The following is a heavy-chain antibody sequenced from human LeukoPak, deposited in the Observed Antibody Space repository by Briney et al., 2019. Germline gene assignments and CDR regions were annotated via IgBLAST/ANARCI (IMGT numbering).Heavy chain of an antibody. V-gene: IGHV3-74*01. CDR1: GYTFSSHW. CDR2: INGDGSST. Sequence: GGSLRLSCTASGYTFSSHWMHWARQAPGKGLVWVSRINGDGSSTSYADSVKGRFTISRDNAKNTLYLQMNSLRAEDTAVYYCASDPRTAGSLQTFYWRQGTLVTVSS. D-gene: IGHD6-13*01. J-gene: IGHJ4*02. CDR3: ASDPRTAGSLQTFY.